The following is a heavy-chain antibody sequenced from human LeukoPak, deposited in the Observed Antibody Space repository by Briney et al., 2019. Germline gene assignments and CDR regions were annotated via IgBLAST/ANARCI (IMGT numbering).Heavy chain of an antibody. D-gene: IGHD1-26*01. J-gene: IGHJ4*02. Sequence: SVTLSLTCSVSNGAVKNYYWTWIRQPPGQGLEWIGNFLYRGTTTYRASLDSRLIISVDNSKNTVSLRLFSVTAADAAVYYCATLVYSGSRYHFDTWGQGTLVTVSS. CDR2: FLYRGTT. CDR1: NGAVKNYY. CDR3: ATLVYSGSRYHFDT. V-gene: IGHV4-59*02.